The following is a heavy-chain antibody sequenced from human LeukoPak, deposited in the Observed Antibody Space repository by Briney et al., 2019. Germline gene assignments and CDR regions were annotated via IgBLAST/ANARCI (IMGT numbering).Heavy chain of an antibody. V-gene: IGHV4-30-2*01. D-gene: IGHD6-19*01. CDR1: GGSISSGGYS. J-gene: IGHJ6*02. Sequence: SSQTLSLTCAVSGGSISSGGYSWSWIRQPPGKGLEWIGYIYHSGSTYYNPSLKSRVTISVDTSKNQFSLKLSSVTAADTAVYYCARGGGEQWLVYYYYGMDVWGQGTTVTVSS. CDR3: ARGGGEQWLVYYYYGMDV. CDR2: IYHSGST.